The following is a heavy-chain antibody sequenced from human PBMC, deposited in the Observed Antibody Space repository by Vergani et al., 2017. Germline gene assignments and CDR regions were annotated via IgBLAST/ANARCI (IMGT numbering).Heavy chain of an antibody. D-gene: IGHD6-6*01. CDR2: INPSGGGA. CDR3: TRGSSSDY. Sequence: VQLVQSGAAVRKPGASAKVSCKASGYIFSSYSMSWVRQAPGQGLEWVGIINPSGGGASYAQKFQGRVTMTMDTSTNTFYMELSSLRSDDTAVYYCTRGSSSDYWGQGTLVTVSS. J-gene: IGHJ4*02. V-gene: IGHV1-46*03. CDR1: GYIFSSYS.